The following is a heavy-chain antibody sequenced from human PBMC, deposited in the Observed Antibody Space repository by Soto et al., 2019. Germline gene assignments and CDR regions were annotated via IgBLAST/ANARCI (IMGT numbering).Heavy chain of an antibody. CDR2: ISTSGSSI. CDR1: GFSFSNHN. Sequence: EVQLVESGGGLVQPGGSLRLSCAASGFSFSNHNMNWVRRAPGKGLEWISYISTSGSSIYYADSVKGRFTISRDNAKNSLYLQMNSLRAEDTAVYYCARSGNYRLDCWGQGTLVTVSS. D-gene: IGHD1-26*01. CDR3: ARSGNYRLDC. J-gene: IGHJ4*02. V-gene: IGHV3-48*01.